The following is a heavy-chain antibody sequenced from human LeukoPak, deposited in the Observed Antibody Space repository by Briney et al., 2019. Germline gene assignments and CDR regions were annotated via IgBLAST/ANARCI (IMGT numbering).Heavy chain of an antibody. D-gene: IGHD3-10*01. CDR2: INHSGST. CDR1: GGSFSGYY. J-gene: IGHJ4*02. CDR3: ARLPQRKRITMVRGVIISY. V-gene: IGHV4-34*01. Sequence: KPSETLSLTCAVYGGSFSGYYWSWIRQPPGKGLEWIGEINHSGSTNYNPSLKSRVTISVDTSKNQFSLKLSSVTAAVTAVYYCARLPQRKRITMVRGVIISYWGQGTLVTVSS.